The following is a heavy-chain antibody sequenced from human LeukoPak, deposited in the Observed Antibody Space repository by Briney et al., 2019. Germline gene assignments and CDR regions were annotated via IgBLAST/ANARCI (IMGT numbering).Heavy chain of an antibody. D-gene: IGHD4-17*01. J-gene: IGHJ6*02. V-gene: IGHV3-30*18. CDR2: ISYDGSNK. CDR1: GFTFSSYG. CDR3: AKAGGPTVTTPWDYGMDV. Sequence: PGGSLRLSCAASGFTFSSYGMHWVRQAPGKGLEWVAVISYDGSNKYYADSVKGRFTISRDNSKNTLYLQMNSLRAEDTAVYYCAKAGGPTVTTPWDYGMDVWGQGTTVTVSS.